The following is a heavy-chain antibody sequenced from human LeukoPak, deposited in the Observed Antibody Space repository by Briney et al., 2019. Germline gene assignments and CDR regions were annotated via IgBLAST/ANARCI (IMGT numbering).Heavy chain of an antibody. CDR3: ARSRHSYDSSGFPHY. D-gene: IGHD3-22*01. V-gene: IGHV3-20*04. Sequence: GGSLRLSCATSGFTFSSYAMSWVRRAPGKGLEWASGINWNGGSRGYADSVKGRFTISRDNAKNSLYLQMNSLRAEDTALYYCARSRHSYDSSGFPHYWGQGTLVTVSS. CDR2: INWNGGSR. J-gene: IGHJ4*02. CDR1: GFTFSSYA.